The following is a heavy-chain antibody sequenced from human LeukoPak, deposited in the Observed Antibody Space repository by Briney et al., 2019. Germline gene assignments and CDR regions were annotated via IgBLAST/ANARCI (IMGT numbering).Heavy chain of an antibody. D-gene: IGHD2-2*02. J-gene: IGHJ5*02. V-gene: IGHV5-51*01. CDR2: IYPGDSDT. CDR1: GYSFTSYW. CDR3: ARQADIVVVPAAIGWFDP. Sequence: PGESLKISCKGSGYSFTSYWIGWVRQMPGKGLEWMGIIYPGDSDTRYSPSFQGQVTISADKSISTAYLQWSSLKASDTAMYYCARQADIVVVPAAIGWFDPWGQGTLVTVSS.